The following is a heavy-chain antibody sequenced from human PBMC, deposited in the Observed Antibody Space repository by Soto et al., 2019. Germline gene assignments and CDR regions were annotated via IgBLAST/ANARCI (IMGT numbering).Heavy chain of an antibody. CDR3: ARGVSVTLGVQGGAPDKNYFDS. Sequence: PSETLSLTCAVSGASFSGFSWSWIRQSPGKGLEWIGETDHSGITNHNTALKSRATMSVDTSKNQFSLKLRSVTAADTAVYYCARGVSVTLGVQGGAPDKNYFDSWSQGTLVT. J-gene: IGHJ4*02. D-gene: IGHD3-16*01. V-gene: IGHV4-34*04. CDR2: TDHSGIT. CDR1: GASFSGFS.